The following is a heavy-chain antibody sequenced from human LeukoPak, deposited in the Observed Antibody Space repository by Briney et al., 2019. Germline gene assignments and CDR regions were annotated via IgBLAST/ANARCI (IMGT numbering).Heavy chain of an antibody. CDR3: ARPSLYYDTSSYCGPYYGMDV. D-gene: IGHD3-22*01. CDR2: INAYNGNT. CDR1: GYTFSSYG. V-gene: IGHV1-18*01. Sequence: ASVKVSCKASGYTFSSYGISWVRQAPGQGLEWMGWINAYNGNTNYAPNFQGRVTMTTDTSTDTGHMELRSLRSDDTAVYYCARPSLYYDTSSYCGPYYGMDVWGQGTTVTVSS. J-gene: IGHJ6*02.